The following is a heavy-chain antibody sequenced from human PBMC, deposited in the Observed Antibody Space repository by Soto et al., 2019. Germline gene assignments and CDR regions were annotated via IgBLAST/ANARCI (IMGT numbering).Heavy chain of an antibody. CDR2: IKSKTDGGTT. D-gene: IGHD6-19*01. CDR1: GFTFINAW. Sequence: LRLSCAASGFTFINAWMSWVRQAAGKGLEWVGRIKSKTDGGTTDYAAHVKGRFTISRDDSKNTLYLQMNSLKTEDTAVYYCTTDMVAGNRYWGQGTLVTVSS. V-gene: IGHV3-15*01. J-gene: IGHJ4*02. CDR3: TTDMVAGNRY.